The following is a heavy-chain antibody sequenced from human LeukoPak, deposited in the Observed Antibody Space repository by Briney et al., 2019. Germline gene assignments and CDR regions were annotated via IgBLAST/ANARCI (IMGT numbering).Heavy chain of an antibody. J-gene: IGHJ4*02. CDR1: GFTFSSYS. V-gene: IGHV4-59*01. CDR3: ARGEGLLHTLDY. CDR2: IYYSGST. D-gene: IGHD1-26*01. Sequence: GSLRLSCAASGFTFSSYSMNWIRQPPGKGLEWIGYIYYSGSTNYNPSLKSRVTISVDTSKNQFSLKLSSVTAADTAVYYCARGEGLLHTLDYWGQGTLVTVSS.